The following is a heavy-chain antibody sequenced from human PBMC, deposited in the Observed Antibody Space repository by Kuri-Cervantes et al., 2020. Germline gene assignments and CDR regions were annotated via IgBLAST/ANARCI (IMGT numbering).Heavy chain of an antibody. J-gene: IGHJ2*01. CDR2: IIPIFGTA. Sequence: SVKVSCKASGYTFTSYGISRVRQAPGQGLEWMGGIIPIFGTANYAQKFQGRVTITADESTSTAYMELSSLRSEDTAVYYCASFKMATIRPIWYFDLWGRGTLVTVSS. D-gene: IGHD5-24*01. CDR3: ASFKMATIRPIWYFDL. CDR1: GYTFTSYG. V-gene: IGHV1-69*13.